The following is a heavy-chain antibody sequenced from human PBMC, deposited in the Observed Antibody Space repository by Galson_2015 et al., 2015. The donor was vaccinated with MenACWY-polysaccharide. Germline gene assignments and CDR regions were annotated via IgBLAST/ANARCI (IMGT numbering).Heavy chain of an antibody. Sequence: SLRLSCAASGFTFNNYAMTWVRQAPGKGLEWLSSISGSGALTYYADSVKGRFTVSRDNSRNTLWLQMNSLRAEDTVVYYCAKPPDGLYDSDCCFSHGGSDWGQGTLVTVSS. CDR1: GFTFNNYA. CDR3: AKPPDGLYDSDCCFSHGGSD. J-gene: IGHJ4*02. CDR2: ISGSGALT. D-gene: IGHD3-22*01. V-gene: IGHV3-23*01.